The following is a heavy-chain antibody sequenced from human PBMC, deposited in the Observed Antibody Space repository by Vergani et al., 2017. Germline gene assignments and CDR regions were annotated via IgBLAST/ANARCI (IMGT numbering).Heavy chain of an antibody. J-gene: IGHJ4*02. Sequence: EVQLVESGGGLVQPGGSLRLSCSASGFTFSSYAMHWVRQAPGKGLEYVSAISSNGGSTYYADSVKGRFTISRDNSKNTLYLQMSSLRAGDTAVYYCVRVDTAMVEKDFDYWGQGTLVTVSS. D-gene: IGHD5-18*01. CDR2: ISSNGGST. CDR1: GFTFSSYA. V-gene: IGHV3-64D*06. CDR3: VRVDTAMVEKDFDY.